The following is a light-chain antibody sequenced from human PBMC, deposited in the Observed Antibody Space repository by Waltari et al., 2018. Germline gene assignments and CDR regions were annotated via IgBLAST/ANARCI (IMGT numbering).Light chain of an antibody. V-gene: IGLV3-25*03. CDR1: ALPPQN. CDR2: KDI. Sequence: SYELTQPPSVSVSPGQTARITCSGDALPPQNAYWYQQKPGQAPVLVIYKDIERPSGIPERFSGSSSGTAVTLTISGVQAEDEADYYCQSADSSGTYVIFGGGTKLTVL. J-gene: IGLJ2*01. CDR3: QSADSSGTYVI.